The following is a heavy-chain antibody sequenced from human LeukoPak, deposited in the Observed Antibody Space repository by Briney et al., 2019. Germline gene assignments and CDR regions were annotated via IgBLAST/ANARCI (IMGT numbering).Heavy chain of an antibody. J-gene: IGHJ4*02. V-gene: IGHV1-8*01. CDR3: AKDGGLLRYFDWSPHFDY. Sequence: ASVKVSCKASGYTFTSYDINWVRQATGQGLEWMGWMNPNSGNTGYAQKFQGRVTMTRNTSISTAYMELSSLRAEDTAVYYCAKDGGLLRYFDWSPHFDYWGQGTLVTVSS. D-gene: IGHD3-9*01. CDR1: GYTFTSYD. CDR2: MNPNSGNT.